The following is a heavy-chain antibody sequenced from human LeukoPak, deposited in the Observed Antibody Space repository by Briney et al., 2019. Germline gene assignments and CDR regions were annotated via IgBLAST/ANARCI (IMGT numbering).Heavy chain of an antibody. CDR1: GFTFSSYS. V-gene: IGHV3-48*04. Sequence: GGSLRLSCAASGFTFSSYSMNWVRQAPGKGLEWVSYISSSSSTIYYADSLKGRFTISRDNAKNSLYLQMNSLRTEDTAVYYCAKDQVEWELTAFDYWGQGTLVTVSS. CDR3: AKDQVEWELTAFDY. D-gene: IGHD1-26*01. CDR2: ISSSSSTI. J-gene: IGHJ4*02.